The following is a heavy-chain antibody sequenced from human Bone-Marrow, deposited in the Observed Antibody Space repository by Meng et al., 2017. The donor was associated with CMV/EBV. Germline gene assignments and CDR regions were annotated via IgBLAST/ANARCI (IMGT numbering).Heavy chain of an antibody. Sequence: GGSLRLSCAASGFTFSSYWMSWVRQAPGKGLEWVANIKQDGSEKYYVDSVKGRFTISRDNLKNTLYLQMDSLRAEDTAVYYCARDRGELMYYFDYWGQGTLVTVSS. J-gene: IGHJ4*02. CDR3: ARDRGELMYYFDY. D-gene: IGHD1-26*01. CDR2: IKQDGSEK. V-gene: IGHV3-7*03. CDR1: GFTFSSYW.